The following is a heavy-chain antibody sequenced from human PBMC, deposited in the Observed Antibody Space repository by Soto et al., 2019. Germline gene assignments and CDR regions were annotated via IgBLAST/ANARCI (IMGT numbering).Heavy chain of an antibody. V-gene: IGHV3-23*01. CDR1: TLRFSDHT. J-gene: IGHJ3*02. Sequence: WGSLRLSCTTSTLRFSDHTISLVRQAPGKGLEWVSDINNSGHYTYYADSVKGRFTISRDNSKNTMFLQMNNLRVEDTAMYYCARLNDAFDIWGQGTMVTVSS. CDR2: INNSGHYT. CDR3: ARLNDAFDI.